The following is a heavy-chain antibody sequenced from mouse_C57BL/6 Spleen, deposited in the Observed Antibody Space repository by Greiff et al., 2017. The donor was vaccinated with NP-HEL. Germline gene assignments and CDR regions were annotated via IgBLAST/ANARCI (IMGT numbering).Heavy chain of an antibody. CDR2: INPSTGGT. CDR3: ARKDYSNSEGLAY. V-gene: IGHV1-42*01. CDR1: CYSFTGYY. Sequence: VQLQQSGPELVKPGASVKISCKASCYSFTGYYMNWVKQSPEKSLEWIGEINPSTGGTTYNQKFKAKATMTVDKSSSTDYMQRKSLTSEDSAVYYCARKDYSNSEGLAYWGQGTLVTVSA. J-gene: IGHJ3*01. D-gene: IGHD2-5*01.